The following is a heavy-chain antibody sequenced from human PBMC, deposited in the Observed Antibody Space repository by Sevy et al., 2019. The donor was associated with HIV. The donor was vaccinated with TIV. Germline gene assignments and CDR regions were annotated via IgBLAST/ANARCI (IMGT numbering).Heavy chain of an antibody. CDR2: IKQEGTEK. Sequence: GGSLRLSCAASGFTFSTYWMSWVRQAPGKGLEWVANIKQEGTEKYYVDSVKGRFTISRDNAENSLYLQMNSLRVEDTAIYYCAREGIGSYRNLCFDYWGQGSLVTVSS. V-gene: IGHV3-7*01. D-gene: IGHD3-16*02. CDR3: AREGIGSYRNLCFDY. J-gene: IGHJ4*02. CDR1: GFTFSTYW.